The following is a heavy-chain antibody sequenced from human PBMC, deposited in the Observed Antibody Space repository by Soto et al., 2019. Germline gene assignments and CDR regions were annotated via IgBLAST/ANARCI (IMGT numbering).Heavy chain of an antibody. D-gene: IGHD3-16*01. CDR3: ASGGLYI. J-gene: IGHJ4*02. CDR2: IGTDGDT. CDR1: GFTFSNYE. Sequence: EVQLVESGGGLVQPGGSLRLSCAASGFTFSNYEMHWVRQTSGKGLEWVAGIGTDGDTFYPGSVKGRFSISREDAKNSFYLQMNSLRAEDTAVYYCASGGLYICGQGTLVTVSS. V-gene: IGHV3-13*01.